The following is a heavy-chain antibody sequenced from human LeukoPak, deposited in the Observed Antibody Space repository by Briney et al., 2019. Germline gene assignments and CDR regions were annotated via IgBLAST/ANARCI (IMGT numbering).Heavy chain of an antibody. V-gene: IGHV3-48*02. CDR2: INDNGKII. Sequence: WVSYINDNGKIIYYADSVKGRFTISRDNAKNSLYLQMNSLRDEDTAVYYCTRYNDWAFDYWGQGTLVTVSS. D-gene: IGHD3-9*01. CDR3: TRYNDWAFDY. J-gene: IGHJ4*02.